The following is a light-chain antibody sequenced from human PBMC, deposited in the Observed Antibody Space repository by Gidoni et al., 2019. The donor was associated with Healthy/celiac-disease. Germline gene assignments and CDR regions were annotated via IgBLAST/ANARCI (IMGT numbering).Light chain of an antibody. V-gene: IGKV1-27*01. Sequence: DIQLPQSPSSLSASVGDRVTITCRASQGISKYLAWYQQKPGKVPKLLIYAASTLQSGVPSRFSGSGSGTDFTLTISSLQPEDVATYYCQKYNSDSRTFGQGTKVEIK. CDR1: QGISKY. J-gene: IGKJ1*01. CDR2: AAS. CDR3: QKYNSDSRT.